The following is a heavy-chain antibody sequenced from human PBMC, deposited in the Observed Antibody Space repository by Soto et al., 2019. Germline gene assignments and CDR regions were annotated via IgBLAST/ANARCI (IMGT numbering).Heavy chain of an antibody. V-gene: IGHV3-23*01. CDR2: VSAGGDMK. CDR1: GFILSSYA. D-gene: IGHD2-2*01. J-gene: IGHJ4*02. CDR3: ARDLSPYCSSHRCSMGFDY. Sequence: PGGYLRISCTASGFILSSYAMSWVRQAPGMGLEWVSSVSAGGDMKYNSDSVKGRLTISRDNSKNTLYLQMNSLRAEDTAVYYCARDLSPYCSSHRCSMGFDYWGQGILLSV.